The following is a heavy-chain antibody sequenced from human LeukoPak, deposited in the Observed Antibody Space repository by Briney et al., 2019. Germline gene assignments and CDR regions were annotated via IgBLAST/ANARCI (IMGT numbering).Heavy chain of an antibody. CDR3: ARDYLVVVAATWRTYAFDI. D-gene: IGHD2-15*01. CDR1: GGSISSSSYY. V-gene: IGHV4-39*07. CDR2: IYYSGST. J-gene: IGHJ3*02. Sequence: SETLSLTCTVSGGSISSSSYYWGWIRQPPGKGLEWIGSIYYSGSTYYNPSLKSRVTISVDTSKNQFSLKVSSVTAADTAVYYCARDYLVVVAATWRTYAFDIWGQGTMVTVSS.